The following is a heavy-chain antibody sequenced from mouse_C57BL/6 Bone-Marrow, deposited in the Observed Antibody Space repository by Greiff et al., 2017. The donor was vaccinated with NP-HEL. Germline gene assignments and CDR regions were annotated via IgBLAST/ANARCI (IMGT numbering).Heavy chain of an antibody. CDR3: ARRFITTVVATRDWYFEV. CDR1: GYTFTSYS. Sequence: QVQLQQSGAELARPGASVKMSCKASGYTFTSYSMHWVKQRPGQGLEWIGYINPSSGYTKYNQKFKDKATLTADKSSSTAYMQLSSLTSEDSAVYYCARRFITTVVATRDWYFEVWGTGTTVTVSS. D-gene: IGHD1-1*01. CDR2: INPSSGYT. J-gene: IGHJ1*03. V-gene: IGHV1-4*01.